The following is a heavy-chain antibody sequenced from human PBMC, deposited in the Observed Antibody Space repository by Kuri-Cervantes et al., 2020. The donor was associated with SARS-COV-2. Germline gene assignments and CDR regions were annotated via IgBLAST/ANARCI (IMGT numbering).Heavy chain of an antibody. CDR1: GGSISSHY. CDR3: ARVGSSQYYYYMDV. V-gene: IGHV4-59*11. CDR2: IYYSGST. D-gene: IGHD6-6*01. Sequence: GSLRLSCTVSGGSISSHYWSWIRQPPGKGLEWIGYIYYSGSTNYNPSLKSRVTISVDTSKNQFSLKLSSVTAADTAVYYCARVGSSQYYYYMDVWGKGTTVTVSS. J-gene: IGHJ6*03.